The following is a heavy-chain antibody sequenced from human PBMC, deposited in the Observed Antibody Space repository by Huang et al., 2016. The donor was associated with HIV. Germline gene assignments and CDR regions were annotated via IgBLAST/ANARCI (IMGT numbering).Heavy chain of an antibody. Sequence: QVQLVQSGAEVKNPGASVRVSCKAPGYTFTDSNIHWVRQAPGQGLEWRGWINPKRGGTIYAQRFQGMITMTRDTTISTVHMDLRRIQSDDTAVYFCARDWSFGSSTSPADWGQGTLVTVSS. CDR2: INPKRGGT. CDR3: ARDWSFGSSTSPAD. J-gene: IGHJ4*02. V-gene: IGHV1-2*02. CDR1: GYTFTDSN. D-gene: IGHD6-6*01.